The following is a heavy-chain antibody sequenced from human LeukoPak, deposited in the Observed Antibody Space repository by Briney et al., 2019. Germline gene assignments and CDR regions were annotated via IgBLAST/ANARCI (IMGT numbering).Heavy chain of an antibody. V-gene: IGHV3-30*02. CDR2: IRYDGSNK. Sequence: GGSLRLSCAASGFTFSSYGMHWVRQAPGKGLEWVAFIRYDGSNKYYADSVKGRFTISRDNSKNTLYLQMNSLRAEDTAVYYCAKDRTGYSPRPPRGWDYYYMDVWGKGTTVTISS. CDR1: GFTFSSYG. CDR3: AKDRTGYSPRPPRGWDYYYMDV. J-gene: IGHJ6*03. D-gene: IGHD3-9*01.